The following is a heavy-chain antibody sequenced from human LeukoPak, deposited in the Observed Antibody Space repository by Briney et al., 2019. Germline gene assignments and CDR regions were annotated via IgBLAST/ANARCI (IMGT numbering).Heavy chain of an antibody. CDR2: INHSGST. V-gene: IGHV4-34*01. CDR3: AREGSSWYWGTATRGWYFDL. J-gene: IGHJ2*01. Sequence: SETLSLTCAVYGGSFSGYYWSWIRQPPGKGLEWIGEINHSGSTNYNPSLKSRVTISVDTSKNQFSLKLSSVTAADTAEYYCAREGSSWYWGTATRGWYFDLWGRGTLVTVSS. D-gene: IGHD6-13*01. CDR1: GGSFSGYY.